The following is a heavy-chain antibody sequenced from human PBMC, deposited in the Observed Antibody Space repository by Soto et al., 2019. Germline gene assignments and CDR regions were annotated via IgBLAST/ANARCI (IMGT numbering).Heavy chain of an antibody. CDR3: VRRVSGTYAY. CDR1: GFTFSSYD. D-gene: IGHD3-10*01. V-gene: IGHV3-64*01. CDR2: ISSNGGTT. J-gene: IGHJ4*02. Sequence: EVQLAESGGGMVQPGGSLSLSCVASGFTFSSYDMHWVRQAPGKGLEYVSSISSNGGTTSYGNSVKGRFTISRDNSKNTLYLQMASLRAEDMAVYYCVRRVSGTYAYWGQGALVTVSS.